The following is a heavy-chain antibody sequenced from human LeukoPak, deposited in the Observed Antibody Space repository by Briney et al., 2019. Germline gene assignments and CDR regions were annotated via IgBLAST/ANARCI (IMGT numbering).Heavy chain of an antibody. V-gene: IGHV3-48*03. J-gene: IGHJ3*02. CDR3: ARARYSNSWNDVFDI. CDR1: GFTFSAYE. Sequence: PGGSLRLSCAASGFTFSAYEMNWVRQAPGKGLEWVSYISSSGSSIYYTDSVKGRFAISRDNVKNSVYLQLNSLRAEDTAVYYCARARYSNSWNDVFDIWGRGTVVTVSS. D-gene: IGHD6-13*01. CDR2: ISSSGSSI.